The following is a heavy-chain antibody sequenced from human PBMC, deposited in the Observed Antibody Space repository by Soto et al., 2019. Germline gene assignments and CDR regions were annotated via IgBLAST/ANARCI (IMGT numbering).Heavy chain of an antibody. D-gene: IGHD5-12*01. J-gene: IGHJ4*02. CDR3: ARLTPWDIVATNNY. V-gene: IGHV4-30-4*01. CDR2: IYYSATT. Sequence: SETLSLTCTVSGGSITSGDYYWSWIRQPPGKGLEWIGYIYYSATTYYNPSLKSRLTISIDTSKNQFSLKLSSVTAADTAVYYCARLTPWDIVATNNYWGQGTLVTVSS. CDR1: GGSITSGDYY.